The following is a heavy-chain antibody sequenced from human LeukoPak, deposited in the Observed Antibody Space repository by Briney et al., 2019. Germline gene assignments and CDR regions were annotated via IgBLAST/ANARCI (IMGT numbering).Heavy chain of an antibody. J-gene: IGHJ4*01. CDR1: GISISTYY. CDR2: IYTSGNT. CDR3: AGGPSGTAFDD. V-gene: IGHV4-4*07. D-gene: IGHD1-1*01. Sequence: KTSETLSLTCAVSGISISTYYWSWIRQPAGKGREWIGRIYTSGNTNYKPSLKSRLTISVDKSKNHLSLKLSSLTAADTAFYYCAGGPSGTAFDDWGHGTLVTVSS.